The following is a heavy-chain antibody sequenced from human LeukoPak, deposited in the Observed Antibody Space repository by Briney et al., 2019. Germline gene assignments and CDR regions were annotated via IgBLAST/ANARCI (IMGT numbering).Heavy chain of an antibody. V-gene: IGHV4-39*07. Sequence: SETLSLTCTVSGGSISSSSHYWGWIRQPPGKGLEWIGSIYYSGYTYYNPSPKSRVAISVDTSKNQFSLKLTFLTAADTAVYYCARESYSRYYYFDYWGQGTLVTVSS. J-gene: IGHJ4*02. D-gene: IGHD6-13*01. CDR2: IYYSGYT. CDR3: ARESYSRYYYFDY. CDR1: GGSISSSSHY.